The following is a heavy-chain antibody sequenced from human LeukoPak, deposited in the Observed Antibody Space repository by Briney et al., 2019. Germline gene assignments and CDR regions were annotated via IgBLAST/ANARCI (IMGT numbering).Heavy chain of an antibody. CDR3: ARDRGGYYDSSGYYYLSS. CDR1: GGTFSSYA. Sequence: SVKVSCKASGGTFSSYAISWVRQAPGQGLEWMGRIIPILGTANYAQKFQGRVTITTDESTSTAYMELSSLRSEDTAVYYCARDRGGYYDSSGYYYLSSWGQGTLVTVSS. CDR2: IIPILGTA. V-gene: IGHV1-69*11. D-gene: IGHD3-22*01. J-gene: IGHJ4*02.